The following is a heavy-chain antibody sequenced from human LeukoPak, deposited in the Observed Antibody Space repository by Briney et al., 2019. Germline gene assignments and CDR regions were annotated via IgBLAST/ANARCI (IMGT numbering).Heavy chain of an antibody. CDR1: GFTFSSHS. D-gene: IGHD3-22*01. Sequence: GGSLRLSCAASGFTFSSHSMNWVRQAPGKGLEWVSAISGSGGSTYYADSVKGRFTISRDNSKNTLYLQMNSLRAEDTAVYYCAKGLYDSSGYYQYYFDYWGQGTLVTVSS. V-gene: IGHV3-23*01. CDR2: ISGSGGST. J-gene: IGHJ4*02. CDR3: AKGLYDSSGYYQYYFDY.